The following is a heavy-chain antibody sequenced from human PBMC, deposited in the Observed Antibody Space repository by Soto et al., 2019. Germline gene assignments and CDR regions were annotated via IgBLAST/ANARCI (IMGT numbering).Heavy chain of an antibody. J-gene: IGHJ6*02. D-gene: IGHD3-22*01. CDR2: INAANGNT. CDR3: ARGGYYDSSGYLSPYYYYGMDV. V-gene: IGHV1-3*01. CDR1: GYTFTSYA. Sequence: ASVKVSCKASGYTFTSYAMHWVRQAPGQRLEWMGWINAANGNTKYSQKCQGRVTITRDTSASTAYMELSSLRSEDTAVYYCARGGYYDSSGYLSPYYYYGMDVWGQGTTVTVSS.